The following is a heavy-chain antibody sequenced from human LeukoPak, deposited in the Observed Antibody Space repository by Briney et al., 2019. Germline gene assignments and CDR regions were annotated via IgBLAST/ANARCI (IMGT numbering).Heavy chain of an antibody. CDR1: GGSISSSSYY. Sequence: PSETLSLTCTVSGGSISSSSYYWGWIRQPPGKGLEWIGSIYYSGNTYYNPSLKSRVTISVDTSKNQFSLKLSSVTAADTAVYYCARERYDSSGYYFNWFDPWGQGTLVTVSS. CDR2: IYYSGNT. D-gene: IGHD3-22*01. V-gene: IGHV4-39*07. J-gene: IGHJ5*02. CDR3: ARERYDSSGYYFNWFDP.